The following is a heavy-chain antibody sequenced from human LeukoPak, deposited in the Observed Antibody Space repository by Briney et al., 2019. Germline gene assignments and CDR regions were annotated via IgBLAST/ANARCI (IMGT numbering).Heavy chain of an antibody. D-gene: IGHD3-22*01. CDR3: ARVPLDRKGYSTKPYYYYYMDV. Sequence: GASVKVSCKASGYTFTSYDINWVRQATGQGLEWTGWMNPNSGNTGYAQKFQGRVTMTRNTSISTAYMELSSLRSEDTAVYYCARVPLDRKGYSTKPYYYYYMDVWGKGTTVTVSS. CDR1: GYTFTSYD. J-gene: IGHJ6*03. V-gene: IGHV1-8*01. CDR2: MNPNSGNT.